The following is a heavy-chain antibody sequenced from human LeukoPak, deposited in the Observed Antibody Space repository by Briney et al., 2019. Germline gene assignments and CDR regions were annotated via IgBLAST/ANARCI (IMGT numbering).Heavy chain of an antibody. CDR2: ISHDGSYK. V-gene: IGHV3-30*18. CDR1: GFTFSSYG. J-gene: IGHJ4*02. CDR3: AKDINRYLDH. Sequence: GGSLRLSCAGSGFTFSSYGMHWVRQAPGKGLEWVAVISHDGSYKNYADSVKGRLTLSRDNSKNTLYLQMSSLRAEDSGVYYWAKDINRYLDHWGQGSLVTVSS.